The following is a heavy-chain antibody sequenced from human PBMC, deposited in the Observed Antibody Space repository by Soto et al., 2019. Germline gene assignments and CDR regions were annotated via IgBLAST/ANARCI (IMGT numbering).Heavy chain of an antibody. J-gene: IGHJ4*02. Sequence: SQTLSLTCATSGDSVSSSSAVWNWIRQFPSRGLEWLGRTHYRSKWLNDYAASVRSRISINPDTSKNQFSLHLNSVTPEDTAMYYCSRLLAGSFDYWGQGILVTVPQ. CDR1: GDSVSSSSAV. D-gene: IGHD6-19*01. CDR3: SRLLAGSFDY. V-gene: IGHV6-1*01. CDR2: THYRSKWLN.